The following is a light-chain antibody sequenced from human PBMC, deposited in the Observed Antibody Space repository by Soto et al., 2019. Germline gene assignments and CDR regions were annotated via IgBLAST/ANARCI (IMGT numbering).Light chain of an antibody. CDR1: QSVTSNY. J-gene: IGKJ1*01. V-gene: IGKV3-20*01. CDR2: GTS. Sequence: DIVLTQSPGTLSLSPGERATLSCRASQSVTSNYLAWYQQKPGQAPRLLMYGTSSRATGIPDRFSGSGSGTEFNLTISSLEPEDFAVYYCHQYGRSPRGTFGQGTK. CDR3: HQYGRSPRGT.